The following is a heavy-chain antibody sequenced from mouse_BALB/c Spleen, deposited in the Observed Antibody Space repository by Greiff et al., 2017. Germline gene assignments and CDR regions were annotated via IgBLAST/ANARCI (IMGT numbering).Heavy chain of an antibody. V-gene: IGHV5-15*02. D-gene: IGHD1-2*01. Sequence: EVMLVESGGGLVQPGGSRKLSCAASGFTFSDYGMAWVRQAPGKGPEWVAFISNLAYSIYYADTVTGRFTISRENAKNTLYLEMSSLRSEDTAMYYCARDQSAGYRYFDYWGQGTTLTVSS. CDR3: ARDQSAGYRYFDY. CDR1: GFTFSDYG. J-gene: IGHJ2*01. CDR2: ISNLAYSI.